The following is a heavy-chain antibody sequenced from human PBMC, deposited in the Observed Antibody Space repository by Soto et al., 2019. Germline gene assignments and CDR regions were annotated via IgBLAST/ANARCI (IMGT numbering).Heavy chain of an antibody. CDR2: IIPILGIA. CDR1: GGTFSSYT. Sequence: GASVKVSCKASGGTFSSYTISWVRQAPGQGLEWMGRIIPILGIANYAQKFQGRVTITADKSTSTAYMELSSLRSEDTAVYYCASTKRPQLSSGSAFDIWGQGPMVTVSS. D-gene: IGHD3-16*02. V-gene: IGHV1-69*02. CDR3: ASTKRPQLSSGSAFDI. J-gene: IGHJ3*02.